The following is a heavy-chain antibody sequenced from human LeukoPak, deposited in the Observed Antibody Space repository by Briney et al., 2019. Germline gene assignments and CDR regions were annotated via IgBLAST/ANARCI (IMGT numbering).Heavy chain of an antibody. Sequence: PSETLSLTCTVSGDSVTTSSHYWGWIRQPSGKGLEWIGSIYASGTTYSNPSLNSRVTISLDTSKNQFSLRLSSVTAADTAVFYCARGGLTGPLGDWGQGTLVTVSS. CDR2: IYASGTT. CDR3: ARGGLTGPLGD. CDR1: GDSVTTSSHY. D-gene: IGHD3-9*01. J-gene: IGHJ4*02. V-gene: IGHV4-39*07.